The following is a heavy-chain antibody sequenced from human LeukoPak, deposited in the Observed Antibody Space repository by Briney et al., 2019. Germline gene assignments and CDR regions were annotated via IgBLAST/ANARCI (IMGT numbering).Heavy chain of an antibody. J-gene: IGHJ4*02. D-gene: IGHD1-26*01. CDR3: ARGSGKIVGATTPFDY. Sequence: SQTLSLTCAISGDIVSSNSAAWNWIRQSPSRGLKWLGRTYYRSKWYNDYAVSVKSRVTINPDTSKNQFSLRLNSVTPEDTAVYYCARGSGKIVGATTPFDYWGQGTLVTVSS. CDR1: GDIVSSNSAA. V-gene: IGHV6-1*01. CDR2: TYYRSKWYN.